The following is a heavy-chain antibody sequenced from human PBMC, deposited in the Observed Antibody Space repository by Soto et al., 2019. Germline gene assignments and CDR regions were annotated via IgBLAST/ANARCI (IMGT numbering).Heavy chain of an antibody. CDR1: GYTFTGYY. V-gene: IGHV1-2*04. CDR3: ANDDVYFSKGVSFGYYYYMDV. CDR2: INPNSGGT. J-gene: IGHJ6*03. D-gene: IGHD2-8*01. Sequence: ASVKVPCKASGYTFTGYYMHWVRQAPGQGLEWMGWINPNSGGTNYAQKFQGWVTMTRDTSISTAYMELSRLRSDDTAVYYCANDDVYFSKGVSFGYYYYMDVWGQGTTVTVSS.